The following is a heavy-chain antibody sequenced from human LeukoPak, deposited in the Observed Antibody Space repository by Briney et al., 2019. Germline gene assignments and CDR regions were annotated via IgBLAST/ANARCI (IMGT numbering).Heavy chain of an antibody. J-gene: IGHJ3*02. D-gene: IGHD2-15*01. CDR1: GFTFSDYY. CDR2: ISSSGSTI. CDR3: AKTRYCSGGSCFDAFDI. Sequence: PGGSLRLSCAASGFTFSDYYMSWIRQAPGKGLEWVSYISSSGSTIYYADSVKGRFTISRDNSKNTLYLQMNGLRAEDTAVYYCAKTRYCSGGSCFDAFDIWGQGTMVTVSS. V-gene: IGHV3-11*01.